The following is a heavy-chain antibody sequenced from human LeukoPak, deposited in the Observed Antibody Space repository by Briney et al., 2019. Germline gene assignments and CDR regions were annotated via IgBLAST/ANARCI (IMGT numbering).Heavy chain of an antibody. D-gene: IGHD6-13*01. Sequence: SGGSLRLPCAASGFTFSSYAMSWVRQAPGKGLEWVSAISGSGGSTYYADSVKGRFTISRDNSKNTLYLQMNSLRAEDTAVYYCAKDLRYSSSWKFDYWGQGTLVTVSS. CDR2: ISGSGGST. V-gene: IGHV3-23*01. CDR3: AKDLRYSSSWKFDY. J-gene: IGHJ4*02. CDR1: GFTFSSYA.